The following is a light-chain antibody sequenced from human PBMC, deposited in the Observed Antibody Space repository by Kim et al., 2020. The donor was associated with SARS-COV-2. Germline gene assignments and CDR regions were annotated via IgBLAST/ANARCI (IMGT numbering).Light chain of an antibody. V-gene: IGLV1-40*01. CDR2: GNS. Sequence: QSVLTQPPSVSGAPGQRVTISCTGSSSNIGAGYDVHWYQQVPGTVPKLLIYGNSNRPSGVPDRFSGSKSGTSASLAITGLQAEDEADYYCQSYDSSLSGVLFGGGTKVTVL. J-gene: IGLJ2*01. CDR3: QSYDSSLSGVL. CDR1: SSNIGAGYD.